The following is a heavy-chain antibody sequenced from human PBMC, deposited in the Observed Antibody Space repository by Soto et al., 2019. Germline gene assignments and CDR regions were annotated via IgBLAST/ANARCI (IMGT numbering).Heavy chain of an antibody. J-gene: IGHJ5*02. CDR1: GGSISSSSYY. CDR2: IYYSGST. D-gene: IGHD3-10*01. V-gene: IGHV4-39*01. Sequence: PSETLSLTCTVSGGSISSSSYYWGWIRQPPGKGLEWIGSIYYSGSTYYNPSLKSRVTISVDTSKNQFSLKLSSVTAADTAVYYCARQYWVRDYYGSGSYAYWFDPWGQGTLVTVSS. CDR3: ARQYWVRDYYGSGSYAYWFDP.